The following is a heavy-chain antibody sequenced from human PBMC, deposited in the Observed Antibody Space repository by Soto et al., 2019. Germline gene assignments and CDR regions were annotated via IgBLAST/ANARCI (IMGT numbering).Heavy chain of an antibody. D-gene: IGHD3-22*01. CDR1: GFTFTNSA. CDR2: IVVGSGNT. J-gene: IGHJ6*02. V-gene: IGHV1-58*01. Sequence: GASVKVSCKXSGFTFTNSAAQWMRQARGQRLEWIGWIVVGSGNTNYAQRFQERVTITRDMSTSTAYMELSSLRSEDTAVYYCAADFYDSAAMDVWGQGTTVTVSS. CDR3: AADFYDSAAMDV.